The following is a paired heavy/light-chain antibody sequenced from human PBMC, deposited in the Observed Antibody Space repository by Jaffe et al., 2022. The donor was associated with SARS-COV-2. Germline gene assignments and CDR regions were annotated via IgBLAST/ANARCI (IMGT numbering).Heavy chain of an antibody. Sequence: QVQLQESGPGLVKPSQTLSLTCTVSGDSVTTDTNYWNWIRQPAGKGLEWIGRIYSGGIPQYSPSLKSRVTISVDTPENQFSLKLRSVTVADTAVYYCARQDNWNTDFQHWGQGTLVTVSS. V-gene: IGHV4-61*02. CDR3: ARQDNWNTDFQH. CDR2: IYSGGIP. D-gene: IGHD1-20*01. CDR1: GDSVTTDTNY. J-gene: IGHJ1*01.
Light chain of an antibody. V-gene: IGKV4-1*01. Sequence: DIVMTQSPDSLAVSLGERATINCKSSQSVLYSSDNKNYLAWYQQKPGQPPKVLIYWASTRKSGVPDRFSGSGSGTDFTLTISSLQAEDVAVYYCQQYYSTPYTFGQGTKLEIK. CDR3: QQYYSTPYT. CDR1: QSVLYSSDNKNY. CDR2: WAS. J-gene: IGKJ2*01.